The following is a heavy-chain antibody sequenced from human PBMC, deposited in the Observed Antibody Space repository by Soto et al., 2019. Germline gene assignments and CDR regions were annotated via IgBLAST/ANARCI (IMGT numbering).Heavy chain of an antibody. CDR1: GFTFSSYG. CDR2: ISYDGSNK. V-gene: IGHV3-30*18. D-gene: IGHD3-22*01. CDR3: AKDNSEDYYDSSGTYGMDV. J-gene: IGHJ6*02. Sequence: QVQLVESGGGVVQPGRSLRLSCAASGFTFSSYGMHWVRQAPGKGLEWVAVISYDGSNKYYADSVKGRFTISRDNSKNTLYLQMNSLRAEDTAVYYCAKDNSEDYYDSSGTYGMDVWGQGTTVTVSS.